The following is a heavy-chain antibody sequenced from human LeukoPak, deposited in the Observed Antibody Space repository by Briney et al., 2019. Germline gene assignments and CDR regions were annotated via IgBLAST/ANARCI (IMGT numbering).Heavy chain of an antibody. D-gene: IGHD6-19*01. CDR2: IYYSGTT. CDR3: ARGQPQRYNSDWYVNWFDP. J-gene: IGHJ5*02. CDR1: GASISSSY. Sequence: PSETLSLTCTVSGASISSSYWSWIRRPPGKGLEWIGYIYYSGTTKYNPSLRSRVTISIDTSKNQFSLKVNSVTAADTAVYYCARGQPQRYNSDWYVNWFDPWGQGTLVSVSS. V-gene: IGHV4-59*01.